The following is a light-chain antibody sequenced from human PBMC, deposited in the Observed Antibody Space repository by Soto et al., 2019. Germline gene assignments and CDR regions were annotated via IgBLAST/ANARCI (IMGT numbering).Light chain of an antibody. CDR1: KSISSW. J-gene: IGKJ1*01. Sequence: TVSSSERDKVTITSRASKSISSWVAWYQQKPGKAPKLLIYKASSLESGVPSRFSGSGSGTEFAVSVSRLHRDDYVSDSCHGYWKLGQGTKVDI. CDR2: KAS. CDR3: HGYWK. V-gene: IGKV1-5*03.